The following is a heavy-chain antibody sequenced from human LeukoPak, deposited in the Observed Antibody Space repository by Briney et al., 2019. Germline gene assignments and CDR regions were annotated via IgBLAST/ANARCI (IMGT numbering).Heavy chain of an antibody. D-gene: IGHD6-13*01. CDR2: ISWNSGSI. Sequence: LSLTCTVSGGSISSYYWSWIRQPPGKGLEWVSGISWNSGSIGYADSVKGRFTISRDNAKNSLYLQMNSLRAEDTALYYCAAYSSSWYRDYWGQGTLVTVSS. CDR3: AAYSSSWYRDY. CDR1: GGSISSYY. J-gene: IGHJ4*02. V-gene: IGHV3-9*01.